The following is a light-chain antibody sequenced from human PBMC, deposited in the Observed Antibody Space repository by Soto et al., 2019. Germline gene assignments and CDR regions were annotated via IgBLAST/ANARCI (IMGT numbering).Light chain of an antibody. Sequence: QSVLTQPRSVSGSPGQSVTISCTGTSSDVGGYNYVSWYQQHPGKAPKLMIYDVNKWPLGVPDRFSGSKSGNTASLTISGLQAEDEADYHCCSYAGSHTPWVFGGGTKLTVL. CDR2: DVN. CDR1: SSDVGGYNY. J-gene: IGLJ3*02. CDR3: CSYAGSHTPWV. V-gene: IGLV2-11*01.